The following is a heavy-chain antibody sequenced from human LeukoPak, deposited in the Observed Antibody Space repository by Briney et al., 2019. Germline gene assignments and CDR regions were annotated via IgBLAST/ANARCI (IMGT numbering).Heavy chain of an antibody. D-gene: IGHD3-16*02. CDR1: GFTFYNYA. CDR2: ISGSGGST. Sequence: GGSLRLSCAASGFTFYNYAMGWARQAPGKGLEWVSGISGSGGSTYHADSVKGRFTISRDNYKKTLCLQMNSLRAEDTAVYYCAKAYDYVWGSYRQYYFDYWGQGTLVTVSS. CDR3: AKAYDYVWGSYRQYYFDY. V-gene: IGHV3-23*01. J-gene: IGHJ4*02.